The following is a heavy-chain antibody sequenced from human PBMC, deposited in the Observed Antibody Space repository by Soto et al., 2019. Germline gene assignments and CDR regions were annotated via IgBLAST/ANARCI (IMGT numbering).Heavy chain of an antibody. CDR2: MNPNSGNT. V-gene: IGHV1-8*01. Sequence: ASVKVSCKASGYTFTSYDINWVRQATGQGLEWMGWMNPNSGNTGYAQKFQGRVTMTRDTSTSTAYMELSRLRSDDTAVYYCARVRGDYASTSKKKYYYYYGMDVWGQGTTVTVSS. J-gene: IGHJ6*02. CDR1: GYTFTSYD. CDR3: ARVRGDYASTSKKKYYYYYGMDV. D-gene: IGHD4-17*01.